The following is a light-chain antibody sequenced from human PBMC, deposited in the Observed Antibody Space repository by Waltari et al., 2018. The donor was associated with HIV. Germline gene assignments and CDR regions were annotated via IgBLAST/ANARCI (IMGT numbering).Light chain of an antibody. CDR2: QDN. CDR1: QLGHNY. Sequence: SYDLTQPPSLSVSPGQTASITCSGDQLGHNYAHWYQQKPGQSPVVVIYQDNKRPSEIPERFSGSNSGNTATLTISGTQAMDEADYYCQAWDRSTAIFGGGTKLTVL. CDR3: QAWDRSTAI. J-gene: IGLJ2*01. V-gene: IGLV3-1*01.